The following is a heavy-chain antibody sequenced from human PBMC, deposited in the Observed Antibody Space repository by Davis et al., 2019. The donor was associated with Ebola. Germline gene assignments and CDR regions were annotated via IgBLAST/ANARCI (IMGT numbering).Heavy chain of an antibody. D-gene: IGHD1-14*01. V-gene: IGHV3-30*03. Sequence: PGGSLRLSCAASAFTFSSYGMHWVRQAPGKGLEWVAVISYDGSSKNSADSVKGRFTISRDNAKNTLYLQMNSLRAEDTAVYHCARDRMYTSDFWGQGALVTVSS. J-gene: IGHJ4*02. CDR1: AFTFSSYG. CDR2: ISYDGSSK. CDR3: ARDRMYTSDF.